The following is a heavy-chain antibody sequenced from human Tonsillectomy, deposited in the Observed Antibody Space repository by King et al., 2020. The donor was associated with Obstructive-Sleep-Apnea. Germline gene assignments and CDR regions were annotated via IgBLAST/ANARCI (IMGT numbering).Heavy chain of an antibody. Sequence: VQLVESGGGLVQPGGSLRLSCAASGFTFSSYAMSWVRQAPGKGLEWVSTISGSGGNTYYADSVKGRFTISRANSKNTLYLQMNSLRAKDTAVYYCAKGRGYNYPNWYFDFWGRGTLVTVSS. CDR2: ISGSGGNT. J-gene: IGHJ2*01. V-gene: IGHV3-23*04. CDR3: AKGRGYNYPNWYFDF. CDR1: GFTFSSYA. D-gene: IGHD5-18*01.